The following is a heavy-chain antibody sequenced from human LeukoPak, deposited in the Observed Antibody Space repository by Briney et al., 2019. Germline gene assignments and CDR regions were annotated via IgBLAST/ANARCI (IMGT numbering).Heavy chain of an antibody. V-gene: IGHV3-43*02. Sequence: PGGSLRLSCAASGFSFDDNAMYWVRQAPGKGLEWVSLISGDGATTYYADSVKGRFNISRDNSKSSLYLQMNSLRSEDSALYYCAKDNQRGRFHHWGQGTLVTVSS. CDR3: AKDNQRGRFHH. CDR2: ISGDGATT. CDR1: GFSFDDNA. D-gene: IGHD3-16*01. J-gene: IGHJ1*01.